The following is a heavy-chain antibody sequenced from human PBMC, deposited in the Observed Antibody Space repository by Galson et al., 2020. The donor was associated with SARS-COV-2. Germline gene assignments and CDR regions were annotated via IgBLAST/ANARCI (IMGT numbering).Heavy chain of an antibody. Sequence: GESLKISCAVSGFTFSLYSMNWVRQAPGKGLEWVLSISSSSDYIYNADSVKGRFTISRDNAKNLLYLQMNSLRADDTGVYYCARDASWAMFGMDVWGQGTTVTVSS. J-gene: IGHJ6*02. CDR1: GFTFSLYS. V-gene: IGHV3-21*01. D-gene: IGHD1-26*01. CDR2: ISSSSDYI. CDR3: ARDASWAMFGMDV.